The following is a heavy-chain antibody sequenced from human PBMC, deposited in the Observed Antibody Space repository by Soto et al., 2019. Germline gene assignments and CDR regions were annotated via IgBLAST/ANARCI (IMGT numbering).Heavy chain of an antibody. V-gene: IGHV4-39*01. J-gene: IGHJ3*02. CDR2: IYYSGST. Sequence: PSETLSLTCTVSGGSISSSSYYWGWIRQPPGKGLEWIGSIYYSGSTYYNPSLKSRVTISVDTSKNQFSLKLSSVTAADTAVYYCASLRGVLRYFDWFQDAFDIWGQGTMVTVSS. CDR1: GGSISSSSYY. CDR3: ASLRGVLRYFDWFQDAFDI. D-gene: IGHD3-9*01.